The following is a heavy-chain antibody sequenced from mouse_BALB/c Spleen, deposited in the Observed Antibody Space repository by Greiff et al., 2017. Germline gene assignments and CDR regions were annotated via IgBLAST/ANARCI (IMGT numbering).Heavy chain of an antibody. CDR2: ISYDGSN. V-gene: IGHV3-6*02. J-gene: IGHJ2*01. Sequence: SGLGSWKLSQLFSPPALFLANPTPSVFYWNWFRQFPGNKLEWMGYISYDGSNNYNPSLKNRISITRDTSKNQFFLKLNSVTTEDTATYYCARGLRFDYWGQGTTLTVSS. CDR1: ANPTPSVFY. D-gene: IGHD1-1*01. CDR3: ARGLRFDY.